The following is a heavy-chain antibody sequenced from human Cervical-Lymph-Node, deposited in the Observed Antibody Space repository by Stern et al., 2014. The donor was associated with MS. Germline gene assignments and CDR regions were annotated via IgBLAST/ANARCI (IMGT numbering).Heavy chain of an antibody. Sequence: QLQLQESCSGLVKPSQTLSLNRAVSGGSISSGGYSCSWIRQPPGKGLEWIGYIYHSGSTYYNPSLKSRVTISVDRSKNQFSLKLSSVTAADTAVYYCARAEDYYDSSGYLAYYFDYWGQGTLVTVSS. CDR1: GGSISSGGYS. V-gene: IGHV4-30-2*01. CDR3: ARAEDYYDSSGYLAYYFDY. CDR2: IYHSGST. D-gene: IGHD3-22*01. J-gene: IGHJ4*02.